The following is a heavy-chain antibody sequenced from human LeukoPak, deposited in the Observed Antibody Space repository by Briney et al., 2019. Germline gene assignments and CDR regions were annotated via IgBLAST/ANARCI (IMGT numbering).Heavy chain of an antibody. D-gene: IGHD6-19*01. Sequence: PGGSLRLSCAASRFTFSSHWMHSVRQAPGPGLVWVSYIWGDGSRTTYADSVKGRFTISRDNAKNTVYLQMNSLRAEDTAVYYCARWGSSGWYPMDVWGQGTTVTVSS. CDR3: ARWGSSGWYPMDV. J-gene: IGHJ6*02. CDR2: IWGDGSRT. V-gene: IGHV3-74*01. CDR1: RFTFSSHW.